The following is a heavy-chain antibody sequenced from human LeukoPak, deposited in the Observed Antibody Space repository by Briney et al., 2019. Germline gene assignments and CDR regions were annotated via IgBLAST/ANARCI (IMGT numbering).Heavy chain of an antibody. V-gene: IGHV1-2*02. CDR3: ARGCGRAYCFAY. Sequence: ASVKVSCKASGYTFTGYYMHWVRQAPGQGLEWMGWINPNSGGTNYPQKFQDRVTMTRDTSISTAYMELCRLRSDDTAVYFCARGCGRAYCFAYWGQGTLVTFSS. D-gene: IGHD4/OR15-4a*01. J-gene: IGHJ4*02. CDR1: GYTFTGYY. CDR2: INPNSGGT.